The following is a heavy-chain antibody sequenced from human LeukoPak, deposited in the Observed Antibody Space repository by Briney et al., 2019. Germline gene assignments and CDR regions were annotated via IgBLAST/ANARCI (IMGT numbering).Heavy chain of an antibody. Sequence: LETLSLTCTVSGGSISSYYWSWIRQPPGKGLEWIGYISYSGSTNCNPSLKSRVTISVDTSKNQFSLKLSSVTAADTAVYYCARKLGYYDSSGYSFDIWGQGTMVTVSS. D-gene: IGHD3-22*01. J-gene: IGHJ3*02. CDR1: GGSISSYY. CDR2: ISYSGST. V-gene: IGHV4-59*08. CDR3: ARKLGYYDSSGYSFDI.